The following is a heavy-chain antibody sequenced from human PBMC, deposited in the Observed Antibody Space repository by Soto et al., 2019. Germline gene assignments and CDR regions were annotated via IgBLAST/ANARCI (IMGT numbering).Heavy chain of an antibody. CDR3: ATRDTSRFY. V-gene: IGHV4-4*02. CDR1: GVSISSHDW. Sequence: QVQLQESGPGLVKPSGTLSLICAVSGVSISSHDWWTWVRQPPGKGLEWIGESHQSGSANYNSSLESRVTISVDKSKNQFSLKLSSVTVADTAVYYCATRDTSRFYWGQGTLVTVSS. CDR2: SHQSGSA. D-gene: IGHD6-13*01. J-gene: IGHJ4*02.